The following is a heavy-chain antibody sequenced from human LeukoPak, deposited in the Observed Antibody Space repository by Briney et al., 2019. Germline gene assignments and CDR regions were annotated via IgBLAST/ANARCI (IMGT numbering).Heavy chain of an antibody. J-gene: IGHJ6*03. V-gene: IGHV4-34*01. D-gene: IGHD2-2*01. Sequence: SETLSLTCAVYGGSFSGYYWSWIRQPPGKGLEWIGEINHSGSTNYNPSLKSRVTISVDTSKNQFSLKLSSVTAADTAVYYCARGRYCSSTSCYVYYYHYMDVWGKGTTVTVSS. CDR1: GGSFSGYY. CDR2: INHSGST. CDR3: ARGRYCSSTSCYVYYYHYMDV.